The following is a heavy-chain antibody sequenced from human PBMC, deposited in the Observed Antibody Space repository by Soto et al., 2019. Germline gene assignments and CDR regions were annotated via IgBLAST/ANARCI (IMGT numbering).Heavy chain of an antibody. D-gene: IGHD6-13*01. V-gene: IGHV4-4*02. Sequence: SETLSLTCAVSGGSISSSNWWSWVRQPPGKGLEWIGEIYHSGSTNYNPSLKSRVTISVDKSKNQFSLKLSSVTAADTAVYYCARDRDSSSWYYDYWGQGTLVTVS. J-gene: IGHJ4*02. CDR2: IYHSGST. CDR1: GGSISSSNW. CDR3: ARDRDSSSWYYDY.